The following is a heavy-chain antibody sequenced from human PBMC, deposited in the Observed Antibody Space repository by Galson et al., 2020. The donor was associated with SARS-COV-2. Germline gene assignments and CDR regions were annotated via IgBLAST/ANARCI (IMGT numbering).Heavy chain of an antibody. D-gene: IGHD3-10*01. V-gene: IGHV3-30-3*01. CDR3: ARSFKESLLWFGDYFDY. Sequence: QAGGSLRLSCAASGFTFSSYAMHWVRQAPGKGLEWVAVISYNGSNKYYADSVKGQFTISRDNSKNTLYLQMNSLRAEDTAVYYCARSFKESLLWFGDYFDYWGQGTLVSVSS. CDR2: ISYNGSNK. CDR1: GFTFSSYA. J-gene: IGHJ4*02.